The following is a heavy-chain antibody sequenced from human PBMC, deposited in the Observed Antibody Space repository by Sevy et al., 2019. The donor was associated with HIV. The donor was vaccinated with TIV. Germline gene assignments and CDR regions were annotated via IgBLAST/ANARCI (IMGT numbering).Heavy chain of an antibody. CDR1: GGSISSYC. CDR2: MCHTGIT. D-gene: IGHD5-18*01. J-gene: IGHJ4*02. V-gene: IGHV4-59*13. Sequence: SETLSLTCTVSGGSISSYCCNWIRQSPGKGLEWIGYMCHTGITNYNPSLKSRVTISLDTSRNQFSLSLSSVTAADTALYYCARAGHGYGLFDYWGQGTLVTVSS. CDR3: ARAGHGYGLFDY.